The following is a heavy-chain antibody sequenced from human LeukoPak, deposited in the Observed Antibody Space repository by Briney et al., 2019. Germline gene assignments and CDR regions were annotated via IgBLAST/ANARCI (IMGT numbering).Heavy chain of an antibody. Sequence: GRSLRLSCAAYGFTFSSYGMHWVRQAQGKGLEWVAVISYDGSNKCYADSVKGRFTISRDNSKNTLYLQMNSLRAEDTAVYYCAKVEGDTMVRGEYYFDYWGQGTLVTVSS. CDR2: ISYDGSNK. CDR3: AKVEGDTMVRGEYYFDY. V-gene: IGHV3-30*18. CDR1: GFTFSSYG. J-gene: IGHJ4*02. D-gene: IGHD3-10*01.